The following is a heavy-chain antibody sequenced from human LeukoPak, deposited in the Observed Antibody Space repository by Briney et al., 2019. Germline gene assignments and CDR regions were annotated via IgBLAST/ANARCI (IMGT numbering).Heavy chain of an antibody. CDR3: ARELYSSSPLDY. D-gene: IGHD6-6*01. CDR2: IYYSGST. CDR1: GGSISSSSYY. V-gene: IGHV4-39*02. J-gene: IGHJ4*02. Sequence: SETLSLTCTVSGGSISSSSYYWGWIRQPPGKGLEWIGSIYYSGSTYYNPSLKSRVTISVDTSKNQFSLKLSSVTAADTAVYYCARELYSSSPLDYWGQGTLVTVSS.